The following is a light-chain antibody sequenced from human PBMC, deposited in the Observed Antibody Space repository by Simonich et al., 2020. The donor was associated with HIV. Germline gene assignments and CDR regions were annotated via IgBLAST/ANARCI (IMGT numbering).Light chain of an antibody. CDR1: QSVSSN. CDR2: GAS. V-gene: IGKV3-15*01. CDR3: QQYNNWPIT. J-gene: IGKJ5*01. Sequence: EIVLTQSPGTLSLSPGERSTLSCRASQSVSSNLAWYQQKPGQAPRLLIYGASTRATGIPARFIGSGSGTEFTLTISSLQSEDFAVYYCQQYNNWPITFGQGTRLEIK.